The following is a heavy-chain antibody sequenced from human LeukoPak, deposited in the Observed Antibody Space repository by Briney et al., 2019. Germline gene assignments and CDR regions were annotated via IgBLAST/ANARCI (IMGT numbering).Heavy chain of an antibody. D-gene: IGHD2-15*01. V-gene: IGHV1-69*06. J-gene: IGHJ6*03. CDR1: VGTFSNYA. CDR3: ARAQGGVVAIYYYYMDV. Sequence: SVKVSCKASVGTFSNYAISWVRQAPGQGLEWMGRIIPIFGTANYAQKFQGRVTITAAKSTSTAYMELRSLRSDDTAVYYCARAQGGVVAIYYYYMDVWGKGTTVTVSS. CDR2: IIPIFGTA.